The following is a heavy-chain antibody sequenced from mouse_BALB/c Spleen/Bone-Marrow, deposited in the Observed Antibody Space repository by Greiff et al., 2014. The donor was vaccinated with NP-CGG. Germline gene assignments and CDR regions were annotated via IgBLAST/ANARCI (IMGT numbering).Heavy chain of an antibody. CDR3: ERGGQLGFRRAWFPN. D-gene: IGHD4-1*01. V-gene: IGHV1-4*01. Sequence: QVQLQQSGAELARPGASVKMSCKASGYIFTDYWMHWVKQRPGQGLEWIGYINPTTAYTEYNQKFKDKATLTADKSSSTAYMQLSSLTSVTLEVFSGERGGQLGFRRAWFPNWGQGPLFIVS. CDR2: INPTTAYT. J-gene: IGHJ3*01. CDR1: GYIFTDYW.